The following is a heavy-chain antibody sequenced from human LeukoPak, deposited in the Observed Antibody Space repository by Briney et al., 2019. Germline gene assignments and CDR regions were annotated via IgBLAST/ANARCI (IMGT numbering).Heavy chain of an antibody. CDR2: IYSGGST. V-gene: IGHV3-53*01. D-gene: IGHD3-22*01. J-gene: IGHJ4*02. CDR3: AKIDSSGYYLVPGFDY. CDR1: GFIVRNYY. Sequence: GGSLRLSCAASGFIVRNYYLSWVRQAPGKGLEWVSVIYSGGSTYYADSVEGRFTISRDNSKNTVSLQVKSLRAEDTAVYYCAKIDSSGYYLVPGFDYWGQGTLVTVSS.